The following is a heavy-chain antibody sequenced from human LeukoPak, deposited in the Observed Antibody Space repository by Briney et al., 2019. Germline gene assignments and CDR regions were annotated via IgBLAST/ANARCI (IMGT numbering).Heavy chain of an antibody. J-gene: IGHJ4*02. D-gene: IGHD6-19*01. Sequence: GGSLRLSCAASGFTFSKYWMLWVRQAPGKGLESVSRINTDGTVTTYADSVKGRFTVSRDKADNTMFLQMNSVRDEDTAVYYCATKQWLAPPPDSWGQGTPVTVSS. V-gene: IGHV3-74*01. CDR1: GFTFSKYW. CDR3: ATKQWLAPPPDS. CDR2: INTDGTVT.